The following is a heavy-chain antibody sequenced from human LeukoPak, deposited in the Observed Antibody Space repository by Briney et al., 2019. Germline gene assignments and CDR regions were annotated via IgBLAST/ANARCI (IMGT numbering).Heavy chain of an antibody. D-gene: IGHD2-8*01. Sequence: PGGSLRLSCAASGFTFSSYAMGWVRQAPGKGLEWVSAISATGGSTFYADSVKGRFTISRDNSKNTLYLQMNSVRAEDTAVYYCAKALGYCTNGVCYAGDYWGQGTLVTVSS. CDR1: GFTFSSYA. CDR2: ISATGGST. V-gene: IGHV3-23*01. J-gene: IGHJ4*02. CDR3: AKALGYCTNGVCYAGDY.